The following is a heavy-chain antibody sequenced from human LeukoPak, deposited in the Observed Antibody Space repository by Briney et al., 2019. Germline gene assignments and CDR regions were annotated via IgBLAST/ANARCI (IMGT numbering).Heavy chain of an antibody. CDR2: INTEKSHT. J-gene: IGHJ4*02. CDR1: VYTFIHYS. Sequence: ASVKVSCTASVYTFIHYSISWLRQAPGQGLEWMGWINTEKSHTNYAQKFRDRLTVTTDTSTNTAYMELTNLRSDDTAVYYCARDWGGEAATGRVDHWGQGTLVKVSS. D-gene: IGHD6-25*01. CDR3: ARDWGGEAATGRVDH. V-gene: IGHV1-18*01.